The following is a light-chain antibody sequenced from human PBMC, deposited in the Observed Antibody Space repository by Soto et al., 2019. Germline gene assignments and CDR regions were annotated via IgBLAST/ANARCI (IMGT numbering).Light chain of an antibody. J-gene: IGLJ1*01. V-gene: IGLV2-14*03. CDR3: SSYTISRTYV. CDR1: NSDVGSYNY. CDR2: NVY. Sequence: QSALTPPASVSGSPGQSITISCTGTNSDVGSYNYVSWHQQHPGKAPKLMIYNVYDRPSGISNRFSGSKSGNTASLTISGLQGEDEADYYCSSYTISRTYVFGTGTKLTVL.